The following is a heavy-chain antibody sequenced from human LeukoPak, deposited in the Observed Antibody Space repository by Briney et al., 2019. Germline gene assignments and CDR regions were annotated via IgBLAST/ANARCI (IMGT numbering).Heavy chain of an antibody. D-gene: IGHD6-19*01. CDR1: GGSISSYY. CDR2: IYYSGST. CDR3: AREGSSGWYPGGFDP. V-gene: IGHV4-59*01. Sequence: PETLSLTCTVSGGSISSYYWSWIRQPPGKGLEWIGYIYYSGSTNYNPSLKSRVTISVDTSKNQFSLKLSSVTAADTAVYYCAREGSSGWYPGGFDPWGQGTLVTVSS. J-gene: IGHJ5*02.